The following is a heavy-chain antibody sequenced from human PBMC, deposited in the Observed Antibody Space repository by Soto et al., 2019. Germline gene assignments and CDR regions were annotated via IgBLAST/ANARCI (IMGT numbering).Heavy chain of an antibody. Sequence: GASVKVSCKASGYTFTSYGINWVRQAPGQRLEWMGWINAYNGKTKYSQKFQGRVTINRDTTASTAYMERRSLRSKDTAVYYCGRDAGSKAGYYAFRDVSEWGKGTLVTVSS. D-gene: IGHD3-9*01. J-gene: IGHJ4*02. CDR2: INAYNGKT. CDR1: GYTFTSYG. CDR3: GRDAGSKAGYYAFRDVSE. V-gene: IGHV1-3*01.